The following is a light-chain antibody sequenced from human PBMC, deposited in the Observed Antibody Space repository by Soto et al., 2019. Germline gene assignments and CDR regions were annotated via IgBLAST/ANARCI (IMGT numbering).Light chain of an antibody. Sequence: QTVVTQSPSASASLGASVKLTCILSSGHSSYAIAWHQQQPEKGPRYLMKLNSDGSHSKGDGIPDRFSGSSSGAERYLTISSLQSEDEADYYCQTWGTGKEVVFGGGTKLTVL. CDR1: SGHSSYA. V-gene: IGLV4-69*01. CDR2: LNSDGSH. CDR3: QTWGTGKEVV. J-gene: IGLJ2*01.